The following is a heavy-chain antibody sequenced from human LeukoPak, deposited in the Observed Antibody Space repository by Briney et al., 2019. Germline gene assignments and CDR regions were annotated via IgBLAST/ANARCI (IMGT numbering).Heavy chain of an antibody. CDR2: ISSSGGTT. Sequence: GGSLRLSCAASGFTSSDYYMTWIRQPPGKGPEWISYISSSGGTTTYVDSVKGRFTISRDNAKNSLYLRMNSLGAEDTAVYYCARPYDTRGYFPDYWGQGTLVTVSS. CDR3: ARPYDTRGYFPDY. V-gene: IGHV3-11*04. J-gene: IGHJ4*02. D-gene: IGHD3-22*01. CDR1: GFTSSDYY.